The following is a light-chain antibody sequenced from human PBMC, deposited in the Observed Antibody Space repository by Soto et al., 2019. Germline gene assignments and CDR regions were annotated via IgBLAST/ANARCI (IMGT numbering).Light chain of an antibody. CDR2: EDN. J-gene: IGLJ3*02. V-gene: IGLV6-57*02. Sequence: NFMLTQPHSVSESPGKTVTISCTGSSGSIASNYVQWFQQRPGSAPTTVIYEDNKRPSGVPDRFSGSTDSSSNSASLTISGLKTEDEADYYCQSYGDNNQVFGGGTKLTVL. CDR3: QSYGDNNQV. CDR1: SGSIASNY.